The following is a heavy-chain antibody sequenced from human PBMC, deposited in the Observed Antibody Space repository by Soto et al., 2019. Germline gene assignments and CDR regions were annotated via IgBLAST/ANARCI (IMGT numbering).Heavy chain of an antibody. CDR3: ASARHIGP. D-gene: IGHD2-21*01. Sequence: GGSLRLSCAVSGFSFGTYWMSWVRQAPGKGLEWVANIKQDGSESNYADSVKGRFTISRDNAENSLYLQMTSLRAEDTAVYYCASARHIGPWGQGTLVTVSS. J-gene: IGHJ5*02. CDR1: GFSFGTYW. CDR2: IKQDGSES. V-gene: IGHV3-7*01.